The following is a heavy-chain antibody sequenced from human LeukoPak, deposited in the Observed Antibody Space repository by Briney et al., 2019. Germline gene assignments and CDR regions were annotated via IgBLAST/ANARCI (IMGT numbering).Heavy chain of an antibody. Sequence: PSETLSLTCTVFGGSISSYYWSWIRQPAGKGLEWIGRIYTSGSTNYNPSLKSRVTMSVDTSKNQFSLKLSSVTAADTAVYYCARAGSGGYSGSYYYFDYWGQGTLVTVSS. J-gene: IGHJ4*02. CDR1: GGSISSYY. CDR3: ARAGSGGYSGSYYYFDY. V-gene: IGHV4-4*07. D-gene: IGHD1-26*01. CDR2: IYTSGST.